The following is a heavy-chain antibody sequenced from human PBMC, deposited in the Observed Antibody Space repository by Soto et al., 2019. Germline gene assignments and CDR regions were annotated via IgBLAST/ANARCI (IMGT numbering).Heavy chain of an antibody. V-gene: IGHV1-18*01. D-gene: IGHD1-26*01. CDR2: INPYNGNT. J-gene: IGHJ5*02. Sequence: GASVKVSCKASGYTFTGYAMHWVRQAPGQGLEWMGWINPYNGNTNYAQKLQGRVTMTTDTSTSTAYMELRSLRSDDTAVYYCARDPVGGNWFDPWGQGTLVTVSS. CDR3: ARDPVGGNWFDP. CDR1: GYTFTGYA.